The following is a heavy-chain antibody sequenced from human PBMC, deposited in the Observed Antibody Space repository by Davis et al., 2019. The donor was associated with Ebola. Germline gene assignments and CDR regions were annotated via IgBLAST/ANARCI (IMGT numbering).Heavy chain of an antibody. CDR2: INPNSGGT. J-gene: IGHJ4*02. CDR3: ARGRDIWSAYSY. CDR1: GYTFTGYY. Sequence: AASVKVSCKASGYTFTGYYMHWVRQAPGQGLEWMGWINPNSGGTNYAQKFQGWVTMTRDTSINTAYLEMSSLIYDDTAIYYCARGRDIWSAYSYWGQGSLVTVSS. V-gene: IGHV1-2*04. D-gene: IGHD3-3*01.